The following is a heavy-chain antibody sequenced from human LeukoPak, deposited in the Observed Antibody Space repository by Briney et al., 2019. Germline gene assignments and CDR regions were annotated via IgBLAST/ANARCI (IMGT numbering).Heavy chain of an antibody. Sequence: GASVKVSCKASGYTFTTHGLSWVRQAPGQGPEWVGRISGYNGNTDYAQEFQGRVTMTTDTSTNTAYMELRSLRSGDTAVYYCAMWAGIAEAGFEGPFDYWGQGTLVTVSS. CDR1: GYTFTTHG. D-gene: IGHD6-19*01. V-gene: IGHV1-18*01. CDR2: ISGYNGNT. CDR3: AMWAGIAEAGFEGPFDY. J-gene: IGHJ4*02.